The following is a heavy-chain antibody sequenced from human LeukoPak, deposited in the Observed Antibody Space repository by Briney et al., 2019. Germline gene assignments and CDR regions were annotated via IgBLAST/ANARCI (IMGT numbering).Heavy chain of an antibody. J-gene: IGHJ5*02. D-gene: IGHD6-19*01. CDR1: GFTFSSYG. CDR3: AVGRAVAMSAPFDP. V-gene: IGHV3-30*03. Sequence: GGSLRLSCAASGFTFSSYGMHWVRQAPGKGLEWVALISYDGSSKYYADSVKGRFTVSRDNSKNTLYLQVSSLRTEDTAVYYCAVGRAVAMSAPFDPWGQGTLVTVSS. CDR2: ISYDGSSK.